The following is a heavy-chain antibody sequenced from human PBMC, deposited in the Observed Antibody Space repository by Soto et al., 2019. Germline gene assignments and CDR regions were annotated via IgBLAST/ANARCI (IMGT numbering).Heavy chain of an antibody. CDR1: GGSISSGGYY. CDR2: IYYSGST. D-gene: IGHD2-15*01. V-gene: IGHV4-31*03. J-gene: IGHJ3*02. Sequence: SETLSLTCTVSGGSISSGGYYWSWIRQHPGKGLEWIGYIYYSGSTYYNPSLKSRVTISVDTSKNQFSLKLSSVTASDTAVYYCARDRKVVAATSAAFDIWGQGTMVT. CDR3: ARDRKVVAATSAAFDI.